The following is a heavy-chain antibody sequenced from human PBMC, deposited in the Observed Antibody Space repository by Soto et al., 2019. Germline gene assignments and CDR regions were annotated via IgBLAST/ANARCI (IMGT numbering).Heavy chain of an antibody. V-gene: IGHV5-51*01. CDR3: ARVSPVLRYFDWLSHFDY. Sequence: GESLKISCKGSGYSFTSYWIGWVRQMPGKGLEWMGIIYPGDSDTRYSPSFQGQVTISADKSISTAYLQWSSLKASDTAMYYCARVSPVLRYFDWLSHFDYWGQGTLVTVSS. CDR1: GYSFTSYW. J-gene: IGHJ4*02. D-gene: IGHD3-9*01. CDR2: IYPGDSDT.